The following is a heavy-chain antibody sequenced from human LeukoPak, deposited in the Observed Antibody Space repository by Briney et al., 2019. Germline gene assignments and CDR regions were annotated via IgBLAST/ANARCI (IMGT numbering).Heavy chain of an antibody. Sequence: ASVKVSCKASGYTFTSYDINWVRQAAGQGLEWMGWMNPNSGNTGYAQKLQGRVTMTTDTSTSTAYMELRSLRSDDTAVYYCARGVTMSYYMDVWGKGTTVTVSS. CDR2: MNPNSGNT. J-gene: IGHJ6*03. D-gene: IGHD3-22*01. V-gene: IGHV1-8*02. CDR3: ARGVTMSYYMDV. CDR1: GYTFTSYD.